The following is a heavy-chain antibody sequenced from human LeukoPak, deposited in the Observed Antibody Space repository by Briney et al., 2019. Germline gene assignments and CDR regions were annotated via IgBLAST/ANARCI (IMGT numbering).Heavy chain of an antibody. V-gene: IGHV1-8*01. CDR3: ARVPRESNSH. J-gene: IGHJ4*02. CDR1: GYTFTSYD. D-gene: IGHD1-1*01. CDR2: VNPNSGNT. Sequence: ASVKVSCKASGYTFTSYDINWVREATGQGLEWMGYVNPNSGNTGYAQKFQGRVTMTRNTSISTAYMELSSLRSEDTAVYYCARVPRESNSHWGQGTLVTVSS.